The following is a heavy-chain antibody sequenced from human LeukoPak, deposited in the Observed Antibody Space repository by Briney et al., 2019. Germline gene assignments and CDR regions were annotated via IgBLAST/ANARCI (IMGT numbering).Heavy chain of an antibody. CDR3: ARDLLEEVRGVISDY. Sequence: PSGTLSLTCAVSGGSISSSNWWSWVRQPPGKGLEWIGEIYHSGSTNYNPSLKSRVTISVDKSKNQFSLKLSSVTAAGTAVYYCARDLLEEVRGVISDYWGQGTLVTVSS. J-gene: IGHJ4*02. D-gene: IGHD3-10*01. V-gene: IGHV4-4*02. CDR2: IYHSGST. CDR1: GGSISSSNW.